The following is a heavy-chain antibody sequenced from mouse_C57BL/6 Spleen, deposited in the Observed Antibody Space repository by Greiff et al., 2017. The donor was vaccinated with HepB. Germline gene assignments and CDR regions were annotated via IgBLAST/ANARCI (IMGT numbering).Heavy chain of an antibody. V-gene: IGHV1-64*01. D-gene: IGHD2-4*01. CDR2: IHPNSGST. Sequence: VQLQQPGAELVKPGASVKLSCKASGYTFTSYWKHWVKQRPGQGLEWIGMIHPNSGSTNYNEKFKSKATLTVDKSSSTAYMQLSSLTSEDSAVYYCAREGVYYDYVWFAYWGQGTLVTVSA. CDR3: AREGVYYDYVWFAY. J-gene: IGHJ3*01. CDR1: GYTFTSYW.